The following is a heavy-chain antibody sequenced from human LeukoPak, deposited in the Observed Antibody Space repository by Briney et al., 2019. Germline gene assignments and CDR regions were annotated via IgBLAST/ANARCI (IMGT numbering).Heavy chain of an antibody. D-gene: IGHD1-26*01. V-gene: IGHV4-59*01. CDR2: IYYSGST. CDR3: ARYRVGATPELAAGYYYYYMDV. J-gene: IGHJ6*03. Sequence: PSQTLSLTCTVSGGSISSYYWSWIRQPPGKGLEWIGYIYYSGSTNYNPSLKSRVTISVDTSENQFSLKLSSVTAADTAVYYCARYRVGATPELAAGYYYYYMDVWSKGTTVTVYS. CDR1: GGSISSYY.